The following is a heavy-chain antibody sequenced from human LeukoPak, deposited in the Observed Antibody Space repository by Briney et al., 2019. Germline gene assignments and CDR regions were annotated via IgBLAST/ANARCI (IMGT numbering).Heavy chain of an antibody. CDR2: ISWNSGSM. J-gene: IGHJ4*02. V-gene: IGHV3-9*01. CDR1: GFTFDDYA. CDR3: AKDSWGRMGYNNGDDY. Sequence: GGSLRLSCAASGFTFDDYAMHWVRQAPGKGLEWVSGISWNSGSMVYADSVKGRFTISRDNAKNSLYLQMDSLRAEDTALYYCAKDSWGRMGYNNGDDYWGQGTLVTVSS. D-gene: IGHD1-1*01.